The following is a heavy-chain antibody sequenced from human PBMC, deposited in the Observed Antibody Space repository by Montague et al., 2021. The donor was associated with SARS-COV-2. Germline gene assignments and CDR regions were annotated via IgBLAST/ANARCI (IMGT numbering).Heavy chain of an antibody. CDR3: ARTPIVATTYYNYYYYGMDV. Sequence: PALVKPTQTLTLTCTFSGFSLSTSGMCVSWIRQPPGKALEWLALIDWDDDKYYSTSLKTRLTISKDTSKNQVVLTMTNMDLVDTATYYCARTPIVATTYYNYYYYGMDVWGQGTTVTVSS. CDR2: IDWDDDK. J-gene: IGHJ6*02. CDR1: GFSLSTSGMC. D-gene: IGHD5-12*01. V-gene: IGHV2-70*01.